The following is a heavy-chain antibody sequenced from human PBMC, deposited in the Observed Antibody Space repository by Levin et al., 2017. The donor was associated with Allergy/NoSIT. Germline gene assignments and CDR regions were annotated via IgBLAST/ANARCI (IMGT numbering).Heavy chain of an antibody. Sequence: NSSETLSLTCTVSGGSISSYYWSWIRQPPGKGLEWIGYIYYSGSTNYNPSLKSRVTISVDTSKNQFSLKLSSVTAADTAVYYCARGYSTLDWYFDLWGRGTLVTVSS. CDR3: ARGYSTLDWYFDL. J-gene: IGHJ2*01. CDR2: IYYSGST. CDR1: GGSISSYY. D-gene: IGHD6-13*01. V-gene: IGHV4-59*01.